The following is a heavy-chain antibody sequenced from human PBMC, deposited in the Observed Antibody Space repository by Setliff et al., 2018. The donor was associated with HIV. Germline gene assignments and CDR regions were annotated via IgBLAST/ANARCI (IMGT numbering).Heavy chain of an antibody. CDR3: ARESSGGYKGAFDM. J-gene: IGHJ3*02. Sequence: SETLSLTCSVSGGSISSGSYYWNWIRQPAGKGLEWIGRIYTSGSTNYNPSLKSRVTISIDASKNQFSLKLNAVTDADTAMYYCARESSGGYKGAFDMWGLGTMVTVSS. CDR2: IYTSGST. V-gene: IGHV4-61*02. D-gene: IGHD6-19*01. CDR1: GGSISSGSYY.